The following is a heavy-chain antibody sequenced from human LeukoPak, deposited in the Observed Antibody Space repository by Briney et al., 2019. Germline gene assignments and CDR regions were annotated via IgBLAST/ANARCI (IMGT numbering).Heavy chain of an antibody. V-gene: IGHV4-4*02. CDR1: GGSISSSNW. Sequence: SGTLSLTCAVSGGSISSSNWWSWVRQPPGKGLEWIGEIYHSGSTNYNPSLKSRVTISVDKSKNQFSLKLSSVTAADTAVYYCARAVRGYSGYDRSPGFDYWGQGTLVTVSS. D-gene: IGHD5-12*01. J-gene: IGHJ4*02. CDR3: ARAVRGYSGYDRSPGFDY. CDR2: IYHSGST.